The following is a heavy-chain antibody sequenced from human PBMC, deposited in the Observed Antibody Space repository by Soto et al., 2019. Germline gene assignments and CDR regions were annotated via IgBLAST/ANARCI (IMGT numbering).Heavy chain of an antibody. V-gene: IGHV4-59*12. CDR3: VRDPDGKDYFYGMDV. CDR2: IYYSGSS. Sequence: SETLSLTCTVSGGSISSYYWSWIRQPPGKGLEWIGYIYYSGSSNYNPSLKSRVTISVDTSKNQFSLKLSSVTAVDSAIYYCVRDPDGKDYFYGMDVWGQGTTVTVSS. CDR1: GGSISSYY. J-gene: IGHJ6*02. D-gene: IGHD2-15*01.